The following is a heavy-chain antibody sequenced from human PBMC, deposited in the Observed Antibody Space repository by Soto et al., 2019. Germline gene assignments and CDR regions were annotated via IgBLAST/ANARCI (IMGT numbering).Heavy chain of an antibody. J-gene: IGHJ5*02. CDR2: ISAYNGNT. CDR1: GYTFTSYG. CDR3: ARGSAGSARTQKYNWFDP. D-gene: IGHD2-15*01. V-gene: IGHV1-18*01. Sequence: QVQLVQSGAEVKKPGASVKVSCKASGYTFTSYGISWVRQAPGQGLEWMGWISAYNGNTNYAQKLQGRVTMTTATSTSTAYMELRSLRSEDTAVYYCARGSAGSARTQKYNWFDPWGQGTLVTVCS.